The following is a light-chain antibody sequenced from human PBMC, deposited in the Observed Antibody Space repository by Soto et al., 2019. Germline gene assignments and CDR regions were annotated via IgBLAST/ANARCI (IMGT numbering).Light chain of an antibody. Sequence: ALTQPPSVSGSPGQSVTISCTGTSSDVGSYNRVSWYQQPPGTAPKLMIYEVSNRPSGVPDRFSGSKSGDTASLTISGLQAEDEADYYCSSYTSSSSYVFGTGTKVTVL. J-gene: IGLJ1*01. CDR1: SSDVGSYNR. V-gene: IGLV2-18*02. CDR3: SSYTSSSSYV. CDR2: EVS.